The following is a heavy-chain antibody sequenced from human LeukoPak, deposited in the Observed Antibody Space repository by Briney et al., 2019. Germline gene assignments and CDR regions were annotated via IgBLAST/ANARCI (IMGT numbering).Heavy chain of an antibody. CDR2: MNPNSGNT. D-gene: IGHD3-3*01. CDR3: ARKYGRFLEWNTDYYYMDV. V-gene: IGHV1-8*01. Sequence: ASVKVSCKASGYTFTSYDINWVRQATGQGLEWMGWMNPNSGNTDYAQKFQGRVTMTRNTSISTAYMELSSLRSEDTAVYYCARKYGRFLEWNTDYYYMDVWGKGTTVTVSS. J-gene: IGHJ6*03. CDR1: GYTFTSYD.